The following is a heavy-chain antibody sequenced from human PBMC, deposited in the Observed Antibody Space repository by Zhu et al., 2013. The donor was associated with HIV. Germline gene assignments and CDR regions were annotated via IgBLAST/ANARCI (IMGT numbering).Heavy chain of an antibody. CDR2: IIPILGIA. V-gene: IGHV1-69*08. CDR3: ARDGEFYYYDSSGYYAY. CDR1: GGTFSSYT. Sequence: QVQLVQSGAEVKKPGSSVKVSCKASGGTFSSYTISWVRQAPGQGLEWMGRIIPILGIANYAQKFQGRVTITADKSTSTAYMELSSLRSEDTAVYYCARDGEFYYYDSSGYYAYWGQGTLVTVSS. J-gene: IGHJ4*02. D-gene: IGHD3-22*01.